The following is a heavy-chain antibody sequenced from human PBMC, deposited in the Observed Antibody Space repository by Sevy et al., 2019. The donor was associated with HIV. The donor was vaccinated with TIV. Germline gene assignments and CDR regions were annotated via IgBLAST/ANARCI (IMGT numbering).Heavy chain of an antibody. Sequence: GGSLTLSCAASGFTFDDYGINWVRHAPGKGLEWVSGISWNSGSIGYADSVKGRFTISRDNAKNSLYLQMNSLRPDDTGLYYCAKDVGQWLGKDAFDVWGRGTMVTVSS. CDR2: ISWNSGSI. D-gene: IGHD6-19*01. CDR1: GFTFDDYG. V-gene: IGHV3-9*01. CDR3: AKDVGQWLGKDAFDV. J-gene: IGHJ3*01.